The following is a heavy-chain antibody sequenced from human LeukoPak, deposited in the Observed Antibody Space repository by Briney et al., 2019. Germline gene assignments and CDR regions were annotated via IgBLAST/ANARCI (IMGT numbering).Heavy chain of an antibody. J-gene: IGHJ4*02. Sequence: SETLSLTCAVSGGSISSSNWWSWVRQPPGKGLEWIGNMYYIGSTYYNPSLKSRVTISVDTSKNQFSLKLSSVTAADTAVYYCARVPTVTFFDYWGQGTLVTVSS. CDR3: ARVPTVTFFDY. V-gene: IGHV4-4*02. CDR1: GGSISSSNW. D-gene: IGHD4-17*01. CDR2: MYYIGST.